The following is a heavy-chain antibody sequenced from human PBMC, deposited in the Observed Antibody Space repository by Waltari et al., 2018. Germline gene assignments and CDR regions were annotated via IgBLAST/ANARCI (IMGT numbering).Heavy chain of an antibody. CDR3: AREYSNSWYCDY. CDR2: ISTSSAYI. J-gene: IGHJ4*02. CDR1: GFTFSHYS. V-gene: IGHV3-21*01. D-gene: IGHD6-13*01. Sequence: EVQLVESGGGLVKPGGRLRPPCAASGFTFSHYSMTWVRQAPGKGLEWVSSISTSSAYIYYADSVKGRFTISRDNAKNSLYLQMNSLRAEDTAVYYCAREYSNSWYCDYWGQGTLVTVSS.